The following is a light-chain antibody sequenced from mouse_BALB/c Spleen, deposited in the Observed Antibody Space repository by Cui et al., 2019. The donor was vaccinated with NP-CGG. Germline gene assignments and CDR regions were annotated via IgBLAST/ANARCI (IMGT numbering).Light chain of an antibody. CDR3: ALWYSNHWV. Sequence: QAVVTPESELTTSPGETVTLNCRSSTGAVTTSNYANWVQEKPEHLFTGLIGGTNNRVPGVPARFSGSLIGDKAALTITGAQTEDEAIYFCALWYSNHWVFGGGTRLTVL. V-gene: IGLV1*01. CDR1: TGAVTTSNY. CDR2: GTN. J-gene: IGLJ1*01.